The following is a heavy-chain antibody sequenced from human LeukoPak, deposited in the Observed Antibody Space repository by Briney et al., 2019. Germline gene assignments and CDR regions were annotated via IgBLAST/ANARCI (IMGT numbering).Heavy chain of an antibody. CDR3: ARRLLDGDYGWFDP. D-gene: IGHD4-17*01. CDR2: IIPIFGTA. V-gene: IGHV1-69*13. J-gene: IGHJ5*02. CDR1: GGTFSSYA. Sequence: SVKVSCKASGGTFSSYAISWVRQAPGQGLEWMGGIIPIFGTANYAQKFQGRVTITADEPTSTAYMELSSLRSEDTAEYYCARRLLDGDYGWFDPWGQGTLVTVSS.